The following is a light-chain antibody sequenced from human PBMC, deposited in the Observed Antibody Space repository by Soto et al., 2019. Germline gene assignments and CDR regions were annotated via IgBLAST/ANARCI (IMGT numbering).Light chain of an antibody. CDR3: QEHSICTSIT. CDR1: QSLNIY. CDR2: DAA. J-gene: IGKJ5*01. V-gene: IGKV3-11*01. Sequence: EIVLTQSPATLSLSPGERATLSCRASQSLNIYLAWYQQKPGQAPRLLIYDAAKRATGIPARFIGSGSGTDFTLTISSREPEDFAVYYCQEHSICTSITVGQGTRLEIK.